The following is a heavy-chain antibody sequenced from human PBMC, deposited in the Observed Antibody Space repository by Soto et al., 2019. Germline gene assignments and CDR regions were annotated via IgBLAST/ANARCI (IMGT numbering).Heavy chain of an antibody. Sequence: SETLSLTCAVSGGSISSGGYSWSWIRQPPGKGLEWIGYIYHSGSTYYNPSLKSRVTISVDRSKNQFSLKLSSVTAADTAVYYCARDRLSQGLDPWGQGTPATVSS. J-gene: IGHJ5*02. CDR2: IYHSGST. CDR1: GGSISSGGYS. CDR3: ARDRLSQGLDP. V-gene: IGHV4-30-2*01.